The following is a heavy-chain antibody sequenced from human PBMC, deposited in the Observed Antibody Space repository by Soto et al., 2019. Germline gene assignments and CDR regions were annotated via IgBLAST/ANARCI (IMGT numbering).Heavy chain of an antibody. J-gene: IGHJ4*02. CDR1: GFTFSNHG. CDR3: AKERNLGLGEYYVDY. V-gene: IGHV3-33*06. D-gene: IGHD3-16*01. Sequence: QVQLVESGGGVVQPGRSLRLSCVASGFTFSNHGMHWVRQAPGKGLEWVAVIWFDGSNEFYADSVKGRFTISRDNSRNTLNLQIDRLIAEDTGAYYCAKERNLGLGEYYVDYWGQGTLVTVSS. CDR2: IWFDGSNE.